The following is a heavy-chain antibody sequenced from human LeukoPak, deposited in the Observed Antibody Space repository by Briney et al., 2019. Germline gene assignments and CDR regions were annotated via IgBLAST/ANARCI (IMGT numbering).Heavy chain of an antibody. D-gene: IGHD3-22*01. CDR3: ARDLRPRGTTMIELSDAFDI. J-gene: IGHJ3*02. CDR2: INPKSGGT. CDR1: GYTFTNYY. V-gene: IGHV1-2*02. Sequence: ASVKVSCKASGYTFTNYYMHWVRQAPGQGLEWMGWINPKSGGTKYAQKFQGRVTMTRDTSISTAYMDLSSLRSDDTAVYYCARDLRPRGTTMIELSDAFDIWGQGTMVTVSS.